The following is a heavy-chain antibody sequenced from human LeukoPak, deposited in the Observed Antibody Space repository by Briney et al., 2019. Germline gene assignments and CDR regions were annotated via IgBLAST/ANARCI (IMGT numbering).Heavy chain of an antibody. D-gene: IGHD4-17*01. CDR3: ARERTTETTWGYFDY. Sequence: GASVKVSCKASGGSFNDYAFSWVRQAPGQGLEWTGGIIPLFGTPIYAQQFQGRFTITTDESTSTAYMELSSLTSEDTAVYYCARERTTETTWGYFDYWGQGTLVTVSS. CDR1: GGSFNDYA. CDR2: IIPLFGTP. V-gene: IGHV1-69*05. J-gene: IGHJ4*02.